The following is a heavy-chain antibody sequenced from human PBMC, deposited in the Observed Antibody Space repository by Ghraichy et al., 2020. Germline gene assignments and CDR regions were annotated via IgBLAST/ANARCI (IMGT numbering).Heavy chain of an antibody. CDR3: ARDGYCDSGPCYWDYYYSGRDD. Sequence: GGSLRLSCAASGFTFNTYALSWVRQAPGKGLEWVAAISGSGGNTYYADSVTGRFTVSRDNSKNTRYLQINSLRAGDTALYYCARDGYCDSGPCYWDYYYSGRDDWGQGSTVTVAS. D-gene: IGHD2-21*02. J-gene: IGHJ6*01. V-gene: IGHV3-23*01. CDR2: ISGSGGNT. CDR1: GFTFNTYA.